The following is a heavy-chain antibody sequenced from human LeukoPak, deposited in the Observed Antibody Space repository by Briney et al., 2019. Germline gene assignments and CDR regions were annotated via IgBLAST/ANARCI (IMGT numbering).Heavy chain of an antibody. V-gene: IGHV4-4*02. J-gene: IGHJ6*02. Sequence: SETLSLTRAVSGGSISSSNWWSWVRQPPGKGLEWIGEIYHSGSTNYNPSLKSRVTISVDKSKNQFSLKLSSVTAADTAVYYCARVPVAGTYYYYYGMDVWGQGTTVTVSS. CDR3: ARVPVAGTYYYYYGMDV. D-gene: IGHD6-19*01. CDR1: GGSISSSNW. CDR2: IYHSGST.